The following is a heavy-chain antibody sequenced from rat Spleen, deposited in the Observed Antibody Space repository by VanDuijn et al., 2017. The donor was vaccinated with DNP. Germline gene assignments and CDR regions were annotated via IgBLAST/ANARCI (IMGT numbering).Heavy chain of an antibody. CDR2: ISYDVTNT. CDR1: GFTFSNYH. CDR3: VRWNSGHFDY. Sequence: EVQLVESGGGLVRPGRSLKLSCAASGFTFSNYHMAWVRQAPTKGLEWVASISYDVTNTYYGNSVKGRFTIYRDNAKSTLYLQMNSLRSEDMATYYCVRWNSGHFDYWGQGVMVTVSS. J-gene: IGHJ2*01. V-gene: IGHV5-22*01. D-gene: IGHD4-3*01.